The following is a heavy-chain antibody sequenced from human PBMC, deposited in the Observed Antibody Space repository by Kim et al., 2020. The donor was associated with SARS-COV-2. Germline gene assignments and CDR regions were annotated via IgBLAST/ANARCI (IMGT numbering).Heavy chain of an antibody. V-gene: IGHV4-34*01. J-gene: IGHJ6*03. D-gene: IGHD6-6*01. CDR3: ARYIAARLSYYYYMDV. CDR1: GGSFSGYY. CDR2: INHSGST. Sequence: SETLSLTCAVYGGSFSGYYWSWIRQPPGKGLEWIGEINHSGSTNYNPSLKSRVTISVDTSKNQFSLKLSSLTAADTAVYYCARYIAARLSYYYYMDVWG.